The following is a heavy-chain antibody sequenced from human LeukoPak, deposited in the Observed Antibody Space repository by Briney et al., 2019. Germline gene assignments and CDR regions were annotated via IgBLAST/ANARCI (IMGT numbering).Heavy chain of an antibody. CDR2: ISSSSSYI. Sequence: GGSLRLSCAASGFTFSSYSMTWVRQAPGKGLEWVSSISSSSSYIYYADSVKGRFTISRDNAKNSLYLQMNSLRAEDTAVYYCARWGNKYYYGSGTLGPYYFDYWGQGTLVTVSS. J-gene: IGHJ4*02. D-gene: IGHD3-10*01. V-gene: IGHV3-21*01. CDR3: ARWGNKYYYGSGTLGPYYFDY. CDR1: GFTFSSYS.